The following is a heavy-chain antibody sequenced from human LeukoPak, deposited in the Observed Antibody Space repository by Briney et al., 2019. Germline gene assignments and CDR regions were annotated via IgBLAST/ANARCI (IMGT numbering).Heavy chain of an antibody. V-gene: IGHV1-69*05. Sequence: GASVKVSCKASGGTFSSYAISWVRQAPGQGLEWMGRIIPIFGTANYAQKFQGRVTITTDESTSTAYMELSSLRSEDTAVYYCARGASRGPEATIDYWGQGTLVTVSS. CDR2: IIPIFGTA. J-gene: IGHJ4*02. D-gene: IGHD5-24*01. CDR1: GGTFSSYA. CDR3: ARGASRGPEATIDY.